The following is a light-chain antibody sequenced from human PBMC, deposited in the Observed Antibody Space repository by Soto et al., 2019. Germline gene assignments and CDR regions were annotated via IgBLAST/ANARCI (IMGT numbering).Light chain of an antibody. CDR1: SDAVSPNRY. CDR2: NTD. Sequence: QAVVTQEPSFSVSPGGTVTLTCGLTSDAVSPNRYPSWYQQTPGQAPRTLMYNTDTRSSGVPDRFSGSILGDKAALTITGAQADDESDYYCVLYMGSGISVFGGGTKLTVL. J-gene: IGLJ3*02. V-gene: IGLV8-61*01. CDR3: VLYMGSGISV.